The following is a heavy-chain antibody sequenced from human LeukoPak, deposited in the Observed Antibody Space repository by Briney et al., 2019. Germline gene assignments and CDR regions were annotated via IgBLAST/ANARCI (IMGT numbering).Heavy chain of an antibody. CDR1: SGAISSSSYY. V-gene: IGHV4-39*07. J-gene: IGHJ6*02. Sequence: KPSETLSLTCTVSSGAISSSSYYWGWIRQPPGKGLEWIGSISYSGSTDYNPSLKSRVTISVDTSKNQFSLKLSSVTAADTAVYYCARDWADYGADYYYGMDVWGQGTTVTVSS. CDR2: ISYSGST. CDR3: ARDWADYGADYYYGMDV. D-gene: IGHD4-17*01.